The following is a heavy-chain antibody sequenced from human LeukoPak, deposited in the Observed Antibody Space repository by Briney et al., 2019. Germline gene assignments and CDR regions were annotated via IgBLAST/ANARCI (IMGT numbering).Heavy chain of an antibody. D-gene: IGHD1-26*01. CDR3: ASQIVGGTGDYFDY. CDR1: GGSLSSYY. CDR2: IYTSGST. V-gene: IGHV4-4*07. J-gene: IGHJ4*02. Sequence: SETLSLTCTVSGGSLSSYYWSWIRQPAGKGLEWIGRIYTSGSTNYNPSLKSRVTMSVDTSKNQFSLKLSSVTAADTAVYYCASQIVGGTGDYFDYWGQGTLVTVSS.